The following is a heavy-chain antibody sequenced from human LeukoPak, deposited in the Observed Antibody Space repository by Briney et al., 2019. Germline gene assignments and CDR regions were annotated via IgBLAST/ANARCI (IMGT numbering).Heavy chain of an antibody. J-gene: IGHJ6*02. CDR3: ARIRFLEWLLHRVRNGMDV. CDR2: INHSGST. D-gene: IGHD3-3*01. Sequence: SETLSLTCAVYGGSFSGYYWSWIRQPPGKGLEWIGEINHSGSTNYNPSLKSRVTISVDTSKNQFSLKLSSVTAADTAVYYCARIRFLEWLLHRVRNGMDVWGQGTTVTVSS. CDR1: GGSFSGYY. V-gene: IGHV4-34*01.